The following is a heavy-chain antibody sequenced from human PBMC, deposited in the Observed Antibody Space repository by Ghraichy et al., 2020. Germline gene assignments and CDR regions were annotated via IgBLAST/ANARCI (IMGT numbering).Heavy chain of an antibody. D-gene: IGHD6-13*01. CDR2: INHSGST. CDR3: ARASPYSSSWYRYNWFDP. V-gene: IGHV4-34*01. CDR1: GGSFSGYY. J-gene: IGHJ5*02. Sequence: ESLNISCAVYGGSFSGYYWSWIRQPPGKGLEWIGEINHSGSTNYNPSLKSRVTISVDTSKNQFSLKLSSVTAADTAVYYCARASPYSSSWYRYNWFDPWGQGTLVTVSS.